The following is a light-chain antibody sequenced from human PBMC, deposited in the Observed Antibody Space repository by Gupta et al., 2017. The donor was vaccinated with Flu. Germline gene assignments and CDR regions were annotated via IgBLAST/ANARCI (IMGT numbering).Light chain of an antibody. Sequence: EIVLTQSPGTLSLSPGERATLSCRASQSVISTYLAWYQQKPGQAPILLIYGTSSRATGIPDRFSGSGSGTHFTLTISRLEPEDFAVYSCQQYDGSFTFGPGTKVEIK. CDR2: GTS. J-gene: IGKJ3*01. CDR1: QSVISTY. CDR3: QQYDGSFT. V-gene: IGKV3-20*01.